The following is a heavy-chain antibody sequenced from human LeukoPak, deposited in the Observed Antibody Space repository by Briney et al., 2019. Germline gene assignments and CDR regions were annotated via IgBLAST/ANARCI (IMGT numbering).Heavy chain of an antibody. J-gene: IGHJ4*02. CDR2: ISGSGGST. CDR3: AKGGSPSCYSSSGY. CDR1: GFTFSSYA. Sequence: GGSLRLSCAAFGFTFSSYAMSWVRQAPGKGLEWVSAISGSGGSTYYADSVKGRFTISRDNSKDTLYLQMNSLRGEDTAVYYCAKGGSPSCYSSSGYWGQGTLVTVSS. D-gene: IGHD2-2*01. V-gene: IGHV3-23*01.